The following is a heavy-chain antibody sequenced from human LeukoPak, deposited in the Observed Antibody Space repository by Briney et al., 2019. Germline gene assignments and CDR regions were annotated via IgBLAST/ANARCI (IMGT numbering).Heavy chain of an antibody. V-gene: IGHV3-21*01. CDR2: ISSSSSYI. D-gene: IGHD3-16*01. J-gene: IGHJ4*02. CDR1: GFTFSSYS. Sequence: GGSLRLSCAASGFTFSSYSMNWVRQAPGKGLEWVSSISSSSSYIYYADSVKGRFTISRDNAKNSLYLQMNSLRAEDTAVYYCATNDHVYDDFDYWGQGTLVTVSS. CDR3: ATNDHVYDDFDY.